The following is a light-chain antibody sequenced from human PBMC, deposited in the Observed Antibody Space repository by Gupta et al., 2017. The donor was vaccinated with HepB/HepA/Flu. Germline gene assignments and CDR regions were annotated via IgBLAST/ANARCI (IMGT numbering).Light chain of an antibody. J-gene: IGLJ3*02. CDR3: QTWGTGAWV. Sequence: QLVLTHSPSASASLGASVKLTCTLSSGHSSYAIAWHQQQPEKGPRYLMKLNNDGSHIKGDGSPDRFSGSSSGAERYLTISSLQSEDEAYYYCQTWGTGAWVFGGGTKLTVL. CDR1: SGHSSYA. V-gene: IGLV4-69*01. CDR2: LNNDGSH.